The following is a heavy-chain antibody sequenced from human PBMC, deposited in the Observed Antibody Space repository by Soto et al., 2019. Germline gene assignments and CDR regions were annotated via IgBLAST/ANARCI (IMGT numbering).Heavy chain of an antibody. J-gene: IGHJ6*02. CDR2: IDPSDSYT. CDR3: ARRLTYCGGDCSPDYYYYYGMDV. V-gene: IGHV5-10-1*01. D-gene: IGHD2-21*02. CDR1: GYSLTSYW. Sequence: VESRKISGNGSGYSLTSYWISWVRQMPGKGLEWMGRIDPSDSYTNYSPSFQGHVTISADKSISTAYLQWSSLKASDTAMYYCARRLTYCGGDCSPDYYYYYGMDVWGQGTTVTVSS.